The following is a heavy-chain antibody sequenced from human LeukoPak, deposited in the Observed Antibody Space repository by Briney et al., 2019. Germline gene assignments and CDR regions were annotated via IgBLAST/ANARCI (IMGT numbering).Heavy chain of an antibody. CDR2: ISGGSEWI. D-gene: IGHD6-13*01. Sequence: GGSLRLSCAASGFTFGSFSMNWVRQAPGKGLKWVSAISGGSEWIFYADSVKGRFTISRDNSKNILFLQMNNLRAEDTATYYCTKRVAGHSSSWYIDMWGQGTVVIVSS. CDR1: GFTFGSFS. CDR3: TKRVAGHSSSWYIDM. J-gene: IGHJ1*01. V-gene: IGHV3-23*01.